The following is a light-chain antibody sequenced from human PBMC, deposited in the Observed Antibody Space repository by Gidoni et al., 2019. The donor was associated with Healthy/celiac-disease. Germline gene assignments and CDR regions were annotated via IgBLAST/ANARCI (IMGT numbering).Light chain of an antibody. CDR1: Y. J-gene: IGKJ4*01. Sequence: AIRMTQSPSSLSASTGDSYLAWYQQKPGKAPKLLIYAASTLQSGVPSRFSGSGSGTDFTLTISCLQSEDFATYYCQQYYSYPITFGGETKVEIK. CDR3: QQYYSYPIT. CDR2: AAS. V-gene: IGKV1-8*01.